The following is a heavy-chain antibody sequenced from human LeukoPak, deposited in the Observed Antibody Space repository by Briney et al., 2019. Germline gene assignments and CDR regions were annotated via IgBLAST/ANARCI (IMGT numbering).Heavy chain of an antibody. J-gene: IGHJ4*02. Sequence: SETLSLTCTVSGGSISSYYWSWIRQSPGKGLEWIGYIYYSGSTNYNPSLKSRVTISVDTSKNQFSLKVSSVTAADTAVYYCARSPDSGAYYYYFDYWGQGTLVTVSS. CDR2: IYYSGST. CDR3: ARSPDSGAYYYYFDY. D-gene: IGHD3-22*01. CDR1: GGSISSYY. V-gene: IGHV4-59*01.